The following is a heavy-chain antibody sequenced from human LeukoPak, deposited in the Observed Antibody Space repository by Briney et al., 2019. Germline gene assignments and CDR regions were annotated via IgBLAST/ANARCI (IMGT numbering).Heavy chain of an antibody. CDR3: ARDPYRSPSCPGSY. D-gene: IGHD2-2*01. CDR2: ISYDGTNK. J-gene: IGHJ4*02. V-gene: IGHV3-30-3*01. CDR1: GFTFSNYA. Sequence: GGSLRLSCSASGFTFSNYAMHYVRQAPGKGLECVAVISYDGTNKYYAESVKGRFTISRDNSKNTLYLLMNNLRPEDTAMYFCARDPYRSPSCPGSYWGQGTLVTVSS.